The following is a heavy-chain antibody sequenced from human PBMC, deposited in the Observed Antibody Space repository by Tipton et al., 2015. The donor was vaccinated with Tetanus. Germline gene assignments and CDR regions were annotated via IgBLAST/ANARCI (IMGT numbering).Heavy chain of an antibody. J-gene: IGHJ4*02. D-gene: IGHD3-3*01. CDR1: GGSFSNYF. V-gene: IGHV4-34*01. CDR3: ARANYDSSKKGPFDS. CDR2: ISPSGNT. Sequence: TLSLTCAVYGGSFSNYFWRWIRQPPGKGLEWIGEISPSGNTNYNPSLKSRVTISADTSRNQFSLKLTSVTAADTAVYYCARANYDSSKKGPFDSWGQGSLVIVS.